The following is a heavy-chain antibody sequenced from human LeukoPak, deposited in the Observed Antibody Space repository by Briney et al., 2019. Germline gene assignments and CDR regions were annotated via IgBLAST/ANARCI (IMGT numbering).Heavy chain of an antibody. CDR2: IIPIFGTA. D-gene: IGHD4-17*01. V-gene: IGHV1-69*05. Sequence: ASVKVSCKASGGTFSSYAISWVRQAPGQGLEWMGGIIPIFGTANYAQKFQGRVTITTDESTSTAYMELSSLRSDDTAVYYCARFRTLKTTDAFDIWGQGTMVTVSS. J-gene: IGHJ3*02. CDR1: GGTFSSYA. CDR3: ARFRTLKTTDAFDI.